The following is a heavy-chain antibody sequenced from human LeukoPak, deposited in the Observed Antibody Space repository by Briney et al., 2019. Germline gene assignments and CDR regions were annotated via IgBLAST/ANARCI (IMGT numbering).Heavy chain of an antibody. Sequence: KSSETLSLTCTVSGGSSSSHYWTWIRQPPGKGLEWIGYIYSSGITNYNPSLTSRLTISVDTSSNQFSLDLTSMTAADTAVYYCARHLSSSWNFDYWGRGTLVTVSS. CDR3: ARHLSSSWNFDY. CDR1: GGSSSSHY. CDR2: IYSSGIT. D-gene: IGHD6-13*01. J-gene: IGHJ4*02. V-gene: IGHV4-59*08.